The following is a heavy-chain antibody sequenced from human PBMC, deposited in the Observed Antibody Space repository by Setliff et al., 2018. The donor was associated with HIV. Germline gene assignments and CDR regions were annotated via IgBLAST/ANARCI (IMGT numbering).Heavy chain of an antibody. CDR1: GFSISRSYY. J-gene: IGHJ4*02. CDR3: ARGGGVAVTTTGGTASFDY. Sequence: PSETLSLTCAVSGFSISRSYYWAWIRQPPGKGLEWIASVYHSGSTYYNPSLKSRVAISVDTSKNQFSLRVSSVTATDTAVYFCARGGGVAVTTTGGTASFDYWGQGTL. D-gene: IGHD2-15*01. V-gene: IGHV4-38-2*01. CDR2: VYHSGST.